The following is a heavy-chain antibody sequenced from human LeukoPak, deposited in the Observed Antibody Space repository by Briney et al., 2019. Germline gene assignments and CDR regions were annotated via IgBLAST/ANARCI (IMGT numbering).Heavy chain of an antibody. D-gene: IGHD3-3*01. CDR3: ARSHTYYDFWSGYSALDY. Sequence: GSLRLSCAASGFTFSSYAMHWVRQAPGKGLEYVSAISSNGGSTYYANSVKGRFTISRDNSKNTLYLQMGSLRAEDMAVYYCARSHTYYDFWSGYSALDYWGQGTLVTVSS. V-gene: IGHV3-64*01. CDR1: GFTFSSYA. CDR2: ISSNGGST. J-gene: IGHJ4*02.